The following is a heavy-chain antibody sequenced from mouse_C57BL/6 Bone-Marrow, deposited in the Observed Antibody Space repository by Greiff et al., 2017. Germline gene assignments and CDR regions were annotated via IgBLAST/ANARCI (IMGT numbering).Heavy chain of an antibody. J-gene: IGHJ1*03. CDR1: GYAFSSYW. CDR3: ARRIYYYGSSSWYFDV. CDR2: IYPGDGDT. Sequence: QVQLQQSGAELVKPGASVKISCKASGYAFSSYWMNWVKQRPGKGLEWIGQIYPGDGDTNYNGKFKGKATLTADKSSSTAYMQLSSLTSEDSAVYFCARRIYYYGSSSWYFDVWGTGTTVTVSS. V-gene: IGHV1-80*01. D-gene: IGHD1-1*01.